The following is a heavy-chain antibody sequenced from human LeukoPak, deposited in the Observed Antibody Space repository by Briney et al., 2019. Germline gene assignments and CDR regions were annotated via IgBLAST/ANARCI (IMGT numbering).Heavy chain of an antibody. V-gene: IGHV3-43*02. Sequence: GGSLRLSCAASGLTFSSYAMSWVRQAPGKGLEWVSLISGDGGTTDYADSVKGRFTISRDNRRNSLYLHMNSLRTEDTALYFCAKVYVGSWYAYDHWGQGTLVTVSS. CDR1: GLTFSSYA. CDR3: AKVYVGSWYAYDH. CDR2: ISGDGGTT. J-gene: IGHJ4*02. D-gene: IGHD6-13*01.